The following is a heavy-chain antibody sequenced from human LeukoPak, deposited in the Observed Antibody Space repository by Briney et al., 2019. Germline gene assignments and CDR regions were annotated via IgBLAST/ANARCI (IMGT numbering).Heavy chain of an antibody. V-gene: IGHV4-39*01. Sequence: SETLSLTCTVSGGSISSSSYYWGWIRQPPGKGLEWIGSIYYSGSTHYNPSLKSRVTISVDTSKNQFSLKLGSVTAADTAVYYCARHRVISRLFDYWGQGTLVTVSS. D-gene: IGHD3-22*01. J-gene: IGHJ4*02. CDR3: ARHRVISRLFDY. CDR2: IYYSGST. CDR1: GGSISSSSYY.